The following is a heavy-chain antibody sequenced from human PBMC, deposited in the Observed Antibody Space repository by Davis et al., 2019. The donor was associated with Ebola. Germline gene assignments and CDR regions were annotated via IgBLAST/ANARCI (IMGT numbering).Heavy chain of an antibody. Sequence: HTGGSLRLSCAASGFTFSGYWMHWVRHVPGRGLVWVSLINTDGSVTNYADSVKGRFTISRDNAKDTLYLQMNSLRAEDTAVYYCASGMYYYGSEAFYGMDVWGRGTTVTVSS. J-gene: IGHJ6*02. V-gene: IGHV3-74*01. CDR1: GFTFSGYW. D-gene: IGHD3-10*01. CDR2: INTDGSVT. CDR3: ASGMYYYGSEAFYGMDV.